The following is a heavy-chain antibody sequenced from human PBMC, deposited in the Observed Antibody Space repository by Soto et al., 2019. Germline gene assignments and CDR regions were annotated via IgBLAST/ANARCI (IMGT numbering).Heavy chain of an antibody. D-gene: IGHD1-1*01. V-gene: IGHV3-23*01. CDR1: GFTFSTYA. CDR2: ISGSGGSI. CDR3: LKGYWKGDV. J-gene: IGHJ6*02. Sequence: EVQLLESGGGLVQPGGSLRLSCAASGFTFSTYAMNWVRQAPGNGLEWVSAISGSGGSIHYADSAKGRFTISRDNSKNTLYLQINSLRDEDTAVYHCLKGYWKGDVWGQGTTVTVSS.